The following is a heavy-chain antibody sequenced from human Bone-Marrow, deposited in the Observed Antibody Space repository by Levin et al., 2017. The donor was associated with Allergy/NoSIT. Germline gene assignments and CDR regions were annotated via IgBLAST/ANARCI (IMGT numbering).Heavy chain of an antibody. D-gene: IGHD3-10*01. CDR3: ARDDSSSGYFDY. CDR2: INHRGST. J-gene: IGHJ4*02. CDR1: GGSFRGYY. Sequence: SQTLSLTCAVYGGSFRGYYWSWIRPPPGKGLGRIWEINHRGSTNYNTSIQSRVTIPVDTSKNQFSLKLSSVTAAETAVYYCARDDSSSGYFDYWGQGTLVTVSS. V-gene: IGHV4-34*01.